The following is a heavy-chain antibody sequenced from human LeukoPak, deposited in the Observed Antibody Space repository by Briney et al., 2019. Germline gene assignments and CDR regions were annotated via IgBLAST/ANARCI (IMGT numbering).Heavy chain of an antibody. CDR1: GYSFSSYW. Sequence: GESLKISCKGSGYSFSSYWIAWVRQMPGKGLEWMGIIYPGDSDTTYSPSFQGQVTISADKSISTAYLQWSSMKASDTAMYFCARRRSSTLIDYWGQGTLVTVSS. D-gene: IGHD3-10*01. CDR3: ARRRSSTLIDY. CDR2: IYPGDSDT. V-gene: IGHV5-51*01. J-gene: IGHJ4*02.